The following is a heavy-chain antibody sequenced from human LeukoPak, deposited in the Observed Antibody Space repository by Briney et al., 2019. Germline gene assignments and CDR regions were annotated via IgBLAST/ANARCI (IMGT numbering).Heavy chain of an antibody. CDR2: IIPIFGTA. CDR1: GGTFSSYA. D-gene: IGHD3-10*01. CDR3: ASYYGSGRRIYFDY. J-gene: IGHJ4*02. Sequence: ASVKVSCKASGGTFSSYAVSWVRQAPGQGLEWMGGIIPIFGTANYAQKFQGRVTITTDESTSTAYMELSSLRSEDTAVYYCASYYGSGRRIYFDYWGQGTLVTVSS. V-gene: IGHV1-69*05.